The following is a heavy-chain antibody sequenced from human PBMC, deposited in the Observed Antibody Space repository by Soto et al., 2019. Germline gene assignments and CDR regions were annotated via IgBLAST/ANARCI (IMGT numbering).Heavy chain of an antibody. V-gene: IGHV1-69*13. CDR2: IIPIFGTA. CDR3: ARDRREQWLVNYYYYGMDV. Sequence: SVKVSCKASGGTFSSYAISWVRQAPGQGLEWMGGIIPIFGTANYAQKFQGRVTITADESTSTAYMELSSLRSEDTAVYYCARDRREQWLVNYYYYGMDVWGQGTTVTVSS. J-gene: IGHJ6*02. D-gene: IGHD6-19*01. CDR1: GGTFSSYA.